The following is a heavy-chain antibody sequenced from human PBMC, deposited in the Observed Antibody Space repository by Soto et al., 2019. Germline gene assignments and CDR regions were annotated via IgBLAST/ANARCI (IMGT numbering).Heavy chain of an antibody. CDR2: IYYSGST. CDR3: ARESRIAVAGTAKYYYYGMDV. J-gene: IGHJ6*02. D-gene: IGHD6-19*01. CDR1: GGSISSGDYY. Sequence: QVQLQESGPGLVKPSQTLSLTCTVSGGSISSGDYYWSWIRQPPGKGLEWIGYIYYSGSTCYNPSLRMRVSISVDTSKNLFSLNLSSVPAADTAVYYCARESRIAVAGTAKYYYYGMDVWGQGTTVTVSS. V-gene: IGHV4-31*03.